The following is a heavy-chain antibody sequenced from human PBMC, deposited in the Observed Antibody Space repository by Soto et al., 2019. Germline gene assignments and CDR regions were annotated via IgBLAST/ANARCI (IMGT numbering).Heavy chain of an antibody. J-gene: IGHJ6*01. Sequence: GGSLRLSCAASSITFSNAWINWVRQAPGKGLEWVGRIKSKTDGGTTNHAAPVKGRFTISRDDSRNTLYLQMNSLKTEDTAVYYCATDDTSSFGLDVWGKGPRSPSPQ. V-gene: IGHV3-15*07. CDR2: IKSKTDGGTT. CDR3: ATDDTSSFGLDV. CDR1: SITFSNAW. D-gene: IGHD6-6*01.